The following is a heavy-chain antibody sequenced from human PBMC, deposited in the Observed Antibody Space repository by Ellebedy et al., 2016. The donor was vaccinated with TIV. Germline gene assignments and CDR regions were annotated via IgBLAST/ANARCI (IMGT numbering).Heavy chain of an antibody. Sequence: SETLSLTCTVSGGSFSCSSCYWGWIRKPPGKGLEWIGSIYYSGSTYYNPSLKSRVTISVDTSKNQFSLRLSSVTAADTAVYYCARSLLIFSFDKCYFDLWGRGTLVTVSS. CDR3: ARSLLIFSFDKCYFDL. J-gene: IGHJ2*01. D-gene: IGHD3/OR15-3a*01. V-gene: IGHV4-39*01. CDR2: IYYSGST. CDR1: GGSFSCSSCY.